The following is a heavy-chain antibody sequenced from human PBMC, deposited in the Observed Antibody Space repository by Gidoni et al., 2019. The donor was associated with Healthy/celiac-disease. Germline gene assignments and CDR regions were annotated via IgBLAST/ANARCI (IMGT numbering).Heavy chain of an antibody. J-gene: IGHJ4*02. D-gene: IGHD3-10*01. V-gene: IGHV4-4*02. CDR3: ARVFTMVRGVIISPFDY. CDR1: GGSISRSNW. Sequence: QVQLQESGPGLVQPSGTLSLPCAVSGGSISRSNWWSWVRQPPGKGLEWIGEIYHSGSTNYNPSLKSRVTISVDKSKNQFSLKLSSVTAADTAVYYCARVFTMVRGVIISPFDYWGQGTLVTVSS. CDR2: IYHSGST.